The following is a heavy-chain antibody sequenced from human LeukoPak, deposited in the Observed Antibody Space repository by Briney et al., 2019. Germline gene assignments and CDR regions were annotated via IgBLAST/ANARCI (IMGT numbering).Heavy chain of an antibody. J-gene: IGHJ4*02. V-gene: IGHV3-74*01. CDR3: ASSLQTAVAGTAFDY. Sequence: GGSLRLSCAASGFIFSNYWMHWVRQPPGKGLVWVSRFNTDGGSTSFADFVKGRFTISRDNSKNTLYLQMNSLRAEDTAVYYCASSLQTAVAGTAFDYWGQGTLVTVSS. CDR1: GFIFSNYW. D-gene: IGHD6-19*01. CDR2: FNTDGGST.